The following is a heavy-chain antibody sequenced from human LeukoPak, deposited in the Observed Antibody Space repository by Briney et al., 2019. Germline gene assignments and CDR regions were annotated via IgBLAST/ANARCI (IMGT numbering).Heavy chain of an antibody. V-gene: IGHV3-21*01. CDR3: ARSPIRDYNDGWFDFDH. D-gene: IGHD3-10*01. J-gene: IGHJ4*02. CDR2: ISGSGGST. Sequence: KPGGSLRLSCAASGFIFSDYSMGWVRQAPGKGLEWVSAISGSGGSTYYADSVKGRFTISRDNAKNSLYLQMNSLRAEDTAMYYCARSPIRDYNDGWFDFDHWGQGTLVTVSS. CDR1: GFIFSDYS.